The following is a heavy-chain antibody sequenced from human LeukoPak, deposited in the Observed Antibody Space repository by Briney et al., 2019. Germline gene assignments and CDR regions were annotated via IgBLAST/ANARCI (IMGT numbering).Heavy chain of an antibody. Sequence: SQTLSLTCALSGDSVSSNSAAWNWIRQSPSRGLEWLGRTYCRSKWHKDYAVSVKSRITINPDTSKNQFSLQLSSVTPEDTAVYYCARDSGSGDDFLDSWGQGILVTVSS. D-gene: IGHD5-12*01. CDR1: GDSVSSNSAA. CDR2: TYCRSKWHK. J-gene: IGHJ1*01. V-gene: IGHV6-1*01. CDR3: ARDSGSGDDFLDS.